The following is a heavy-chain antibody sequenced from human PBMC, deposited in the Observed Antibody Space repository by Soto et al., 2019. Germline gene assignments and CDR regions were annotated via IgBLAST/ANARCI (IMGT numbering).Heavy chain of an antibody. V-gene: IGHV3-30*18. CDR1: GSTFSSYG. J-gene: IGHJ4*02. CDR3: AKDTYYHDSSGYYVFDY. Sequence: QVQLVESGGGVVQPGRSLRLSCAASGSTFSSYGMHWVRQAPGKGLEWVAAISYAGSNKNYADSVKGRFTISRDNSXNXXYLQMDSLRDEDTAVYYCAKDTYYHDSSGYYVFDYWGQGTLVTVSS. CDR2: ISYAGSNK. D-gene: IGHD3-22*01.